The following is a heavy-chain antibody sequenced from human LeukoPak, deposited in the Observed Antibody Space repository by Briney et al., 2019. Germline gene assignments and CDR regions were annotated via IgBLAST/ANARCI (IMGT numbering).Heavy chain of an antibody. CDR1: GLTFSSYA. D-gene: IGHD3-22*01. J-gene: IGHJ4*02. Sequence: PGGSLRLSCAASGLTFSSYAMSWVRQAPGKGLEWVSAISASGDGTYYADSVKGRFTISRDNSKNTLYLQMNSLRAEDTAVYYCAKDSVRYYDSSGNFDYWGQGTLVTVSS. CDR2: ISASGDGT. CDR3: AKDSVRYYDSSGNFDY. V-gene: IGHV3-23*01.